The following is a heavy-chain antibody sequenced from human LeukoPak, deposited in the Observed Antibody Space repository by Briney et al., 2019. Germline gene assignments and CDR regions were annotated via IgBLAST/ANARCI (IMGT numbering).Heavy chain of an antibody. CDR1: GGSISGYY. Sequence: PSETLSLTCTVSGGSISGYYWSWIRQPPGKGLEWIGYIYYSGSTNYNPSLKSRVTISVDTSKNQFSLKLSSVTAADTAVYYCARLYGGNDYFDYWGQGTLVTVSS. V-gene: IGHV4-59*08. CDR3: ARLYGGNDYFDY. D-gene: IGHD4-23*01. CDR2: IYYSGST. J-gene: IGHJ4*02.